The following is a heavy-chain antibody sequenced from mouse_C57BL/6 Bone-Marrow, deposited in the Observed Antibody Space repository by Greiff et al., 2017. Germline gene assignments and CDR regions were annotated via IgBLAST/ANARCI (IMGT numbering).Heavy chain of an antibody. CDR3: AVDYGELYYAMDY. D-gene: IGHD2-4*01. Sequence: VKLQESGAELMKPGASVKLSCKATGYTFTGYWIEWVKQRPGHGLEWIGEILPGSGSTNYNEKFKGKATFTADTSSHTADMQLSSLTTDDSAIYYCAVDYGELYYAMDYWGQGTSVTVSS. CDR2: ILPGSGST. CDR1: GYTFTGYW. V-gene: IGHV1-9*01. J-gene: IGHJ4*01.